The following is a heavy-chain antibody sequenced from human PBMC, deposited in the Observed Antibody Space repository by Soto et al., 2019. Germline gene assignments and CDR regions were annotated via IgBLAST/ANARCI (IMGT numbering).Heavy chain of an antibody. J-gene: IGHJ4*02. CDR3: AAEGVL. CDR2: IDIGSGNT. D-gene: IGHD3-3*01. Sequence: QMQLEQSGPEVKKPGTSVKVSCKTSGFTFSRSIMQWVRQAPGQRLEWLGWIDIGSGNTTHAQKFQERVTITRDISTRTTYLEWTSLTSEDSAVYYCAAEGVLWGQGTQVTVSS. CDR1: GFTFSRSI. V-gene: IGHV1-58*02.